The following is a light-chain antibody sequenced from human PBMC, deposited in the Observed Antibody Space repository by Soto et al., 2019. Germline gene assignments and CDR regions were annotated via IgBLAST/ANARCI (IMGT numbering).Light chain of an antibody. J-gene: IGKJ3*01. Sequence: DLQLTQSPASVSAAVGDRINISCRASQPIKTWLAWYQQKPGKGPKLLIYTASTLETGVPSRFSRSGSGTDVTLTISSLQPEEAAIYSCQQADSFPFTFGPGAKV. CDR3: QQADSFPFT. CDR2: TAS. CDR1: QPIKTW. V-gene: IGKV1-12*02.